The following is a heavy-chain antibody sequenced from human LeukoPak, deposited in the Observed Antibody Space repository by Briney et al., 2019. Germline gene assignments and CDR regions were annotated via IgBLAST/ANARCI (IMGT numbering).Heavy chain of an antibody. V-gene: IGHV4-61*02. CDR2: IYTSGST. CDR1: GGSISSGSYY. J-gene: IGHJ4*02. Sequence: PSQTLSLTCTVSGGSISSGSYYWSWIRQPAGKGLEWIGRIYTSGSTNYNPSLKSRVTISVDTSKNQFSLKLSSVTAADTAVYYCASRYTIFGVATFDYWGQGTLVTVSS. D-gene: IGHD3-3*01. CDR3: ASRYTIFGVATFDY.